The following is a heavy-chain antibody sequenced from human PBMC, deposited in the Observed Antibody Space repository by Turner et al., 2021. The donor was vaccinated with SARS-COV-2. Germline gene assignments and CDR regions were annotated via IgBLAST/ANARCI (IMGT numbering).Heavy chain of an antibody. CDR3: ANNFYDRSGDFYVFYFDL. J-gene: IGHJ2*01. CDR1: GGHLGTYA. CDR2: IIPLYGTA. D-gene: IGHD3-22*01. Sequence: QVQLVQPGDEVKNPGSSVKVSCKDTGGHLGTYAISWVRQAPGQGLEWKGVIIPLYGTANYAQKFQDRVTITADESTSTAYMELSSLGSEDAAVYYCANNFYDRSGDFYVFYFDLWGRGTLVTVSS. V-gene: IGHV1-69*01.